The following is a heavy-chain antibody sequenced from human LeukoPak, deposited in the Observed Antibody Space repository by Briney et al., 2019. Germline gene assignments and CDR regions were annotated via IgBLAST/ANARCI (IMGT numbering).Heavy chain of an antibody. CDR1: GFTFRSFW. V-gene: IGHV3-15*01. D-gene: IGHD3-22*01. CDR2: IKSKTDGGTT. Sequence: PGGSLRLSCVASGFTFRSFWMSWVRQAPGKGLEWVGRIKSKTDGGTTDYAAPVKGRFTISRDDSKNTLYLQMNSLKTEDTAVYYCYSSYYDSSGYYVFDYWGQGTLVTVSS. J-gene: IGHJ4*02. CDR3: YSSYYDSSGYYVFDY.